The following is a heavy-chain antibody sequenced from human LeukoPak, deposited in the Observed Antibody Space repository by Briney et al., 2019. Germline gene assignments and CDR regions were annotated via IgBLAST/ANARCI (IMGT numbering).Heavy chain of an antibody. Sequence: ASVKVSCKASGYTFTAYYMHWVRQAPGQGLEWMGRISPNSGGTNYAQKFQGRVTITRDASISTAYMELSRLRSDDTAVYYCARDDSSSSQLDYWGQGTLVTVSS. CDR1: GYTFTAYY. CDR3: ARDDSSSSQLDY. D-gene: IGHD6-6*01. CDR2: ISPNSGGT. V-gene: IGHV1-2*06. J-gene: IGHJ4*02.